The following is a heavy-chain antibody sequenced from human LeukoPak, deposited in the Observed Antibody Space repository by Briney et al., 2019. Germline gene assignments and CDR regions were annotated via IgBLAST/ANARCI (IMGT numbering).Heavy chain of an antibody. CDR2: IKQDGSET. CDR1: GFTFSSYS. V-gene: IGHV3-7*01. J-gene: IGHJ5*02. Sequence: PGGSLRLFCAASGFTFSSYSMNWVRQSPGKGLEWVANIKQDGSETYHVDSVKGRFTISRDNAKDSLYLEMNSLRAEDTAVYYCARGGQAGTGDLWGQGTLVTVSS. D-gene: IGHD3-10*01. CDR3: ARGGQAGTGDL.